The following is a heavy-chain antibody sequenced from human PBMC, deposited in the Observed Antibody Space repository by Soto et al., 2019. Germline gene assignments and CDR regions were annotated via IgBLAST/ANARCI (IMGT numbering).Heavy chain of an antibody. CDR2: IYHSANT. Sequence: QLQLQESGSGLVKPSQTLSLTCAVSGGSISSADYSWSWIRQPPGKGLEWIRYIYHSANTYYNPSLKSRVTISVDRSKNHVSLKLSSVTAADTAVYYCARGIGVVGRQLYLDSWGQGSLVTVSS. J-gene: IGHJ4*02. CDR1: GGSISSADYS. CDR3: ARGIGVVGRQLYLDS. V-gene: IGHV4-30-2*01. D-gene: IGHD3-3*01.